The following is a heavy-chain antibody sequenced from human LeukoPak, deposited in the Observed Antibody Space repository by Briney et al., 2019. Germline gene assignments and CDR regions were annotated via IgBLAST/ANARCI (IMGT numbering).Heavy chain of an antibody. CDR1: GFTFSSYE. CDR2: ISSSGSTI. D-gene: IGHD3-9*01. CDR3: AKWGDYDILTGYYVSDF. J-gene: IGHJ4*02. V-gene: IGHV3-48*03. Sequence: GGSLRLSCAASGFTFSSYEMNWVRQAPGKGLEWVSYISSSGSTIYYADSVKGRFTISRDNAKNSLYLQMNSLRAEDTAVYYCAKWGDYDILTGYYVSDFWGQGTLVTVSS.